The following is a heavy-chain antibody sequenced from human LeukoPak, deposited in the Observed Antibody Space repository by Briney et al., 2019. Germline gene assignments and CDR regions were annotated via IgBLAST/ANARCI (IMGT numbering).Heavy chain of an antibody. J-gene: IGHJ5*02. CDR2: ISGSGATT. V-gene: IGHV3-23*01. Sequence: GGSLRLSCAASGFTFSNYAMTWVRQAPGMGLDWVAGISGSGATTNYADSVKGRFTISRDNSQNTLYLEMNGLRAEDTAVYYCAKDAAGVRGPNWFDPWGQGTLVTVSS. CDR1: GFTFSNYA. D-gene: IGHD3-10*01. CDR3: AKDAAGVRGPNWFDP.